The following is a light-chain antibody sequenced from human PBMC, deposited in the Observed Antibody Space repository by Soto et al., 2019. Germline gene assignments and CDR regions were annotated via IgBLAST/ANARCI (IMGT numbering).Light chain of an antibody. CDR3: QQYYSTPQT. CDR1: QSALYSSNNKNY. Sequence: DIVMTQSPDSLAVSLGERATINCKSSQSALYSSNNKNYLAWYQQKTGQPPKLPIYWASTRESGVPDRFSGSGSGTDFTLTISSLQAEDLAVYYCQQYYSTPQTFGQGTKLEIK. CDR2: WAS. V-gene: IGKV4-1*01. J-gene: IGKJ2*01.